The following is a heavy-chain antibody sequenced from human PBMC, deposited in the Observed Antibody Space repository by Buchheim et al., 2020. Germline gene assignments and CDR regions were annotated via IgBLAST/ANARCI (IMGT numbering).Heavy chain of an antibody. CDR1: GFSFSTKW. J-gene: IGHJ4*02. Sequence: EVQLVESGGGLVQPGGSLRLSCAASGFSFSTKWMSWVRQAPGRGLEWVANIEPDGTEKYYVASVKGRFTISRYKTEDSLLFQMSGLRFEDTAVYYCARDEIWGQGTL. CDR3: ARDEI. V-gene: IGHV3-7*01. CDR2: IEPDGTEK.